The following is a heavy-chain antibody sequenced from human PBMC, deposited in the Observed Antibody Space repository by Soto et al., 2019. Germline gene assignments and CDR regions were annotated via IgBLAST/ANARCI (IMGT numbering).Heavy chain of an antibody. J-gene: IGHJ1*01. CDR3: ARHSGVAEDGTH. Sequence: PGESLKISCQGSGYSFTTNWIGWVRQMPGKGLEWMGVIYPGDSDTRYSPSFQGQVAISADKSINTAYLQWSSLKASDTAMYYCARHSGVAEDGTHWGQGTLVTVSS. V-gene: IGHV5-51*01. CDR1: GYSFTTNW. CDR2: IYPGDSDT. D-gene: IGHD6-13*01.